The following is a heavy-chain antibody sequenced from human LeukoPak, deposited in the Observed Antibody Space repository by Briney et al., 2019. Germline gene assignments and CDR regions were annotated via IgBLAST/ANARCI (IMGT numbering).Heavy chain of an antibody. V-gene: IGHV3-21*01. J-gene: IGHJ4*02. CDR2: LSSSSSYI. D-gene: IGHD2-2*01. CDR3: ARDPPEYQLLSGDY. Sequence: GGSLRLSCAASGFTFSSYSITSVRQAPGNGLERVSSLSSSSSYIYYADSVKGRFTISRDNAKNPLYLQLTSLRAEDTAVYYCARDPPEYQLLSGDYWGQGTLVTVSS. CDR1: GFTFSSYS.